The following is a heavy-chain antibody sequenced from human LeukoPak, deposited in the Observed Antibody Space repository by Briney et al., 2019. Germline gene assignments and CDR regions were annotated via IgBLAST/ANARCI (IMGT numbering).Heavy chain of an antibody. J-gene: IGHJ1*01. V-gene: IGHV3-21*01. CDR1: GFTFSSYT. CDR2: ITSIVVNT. CDR3: SRAPVGQRFVGGYFQH. D-gene: IGHD6-25*01. Sequence: PGGSLSLSCAASGFTFSSYTMNWVRQAPGQGLEWVSCITSIVVNTYYATTLKGRFTISRDNAKYSLFLKMNSLRAEDTAVYYCSRAPVGQRFVGGYFQHWGQGTLVTVSS.